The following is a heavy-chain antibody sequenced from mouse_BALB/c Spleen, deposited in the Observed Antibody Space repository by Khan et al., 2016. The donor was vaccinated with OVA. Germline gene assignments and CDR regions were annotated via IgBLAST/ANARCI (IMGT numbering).Heavy chain of an antibody. V-gene: IGHV1-20*02. Sequence: EVQLQQSGPELVKPGASVKISCKASGYSFTGYFMNWVMQSHGKSLEWIGRINPHIGETFYNQKFKGKATLTVDEYSSTAHLELRSLASEDSAVYYCARIYGSDFDYWGQGTPLTVSS. CDR2: INPHIGET. CDR3: ARIYGSDFDY. D-gene: IGHD1-1*01. CDR1: GYSFTGYF. J-gene: IGHJ2*01.